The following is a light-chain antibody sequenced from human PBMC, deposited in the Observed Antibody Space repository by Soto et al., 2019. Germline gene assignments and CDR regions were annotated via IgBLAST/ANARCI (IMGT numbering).Light chain of an antibody. J-gene: IGKJ2*01. V-gene: IGKV3D-20*01. Sequence: EIVLTQSPATLSLSPGERATLSCGASQSVSNNYLAWYQQKPGLAPRLLIYDASSRATGIPARFSGSGSGTDFTLTISRLEPEDFAVYYCQQYGSSPNTFGQGTKLEIK. CDR1: QSVSNNY. CDR3: QQYGSSPNT. CDR2: DAS.